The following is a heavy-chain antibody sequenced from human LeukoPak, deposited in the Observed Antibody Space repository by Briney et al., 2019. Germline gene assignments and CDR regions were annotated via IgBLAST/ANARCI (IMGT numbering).Heavy chain of an antibody. CDR3: AKGTSRLGYYFDY. D-gene: IGHD3-16*01. CDR2: ISWNSGSI. V-gene: IGHV3-9*03. CDR1: GFTFDDYA. J-gene: IGHJ4*02. Sequence: PGGSLRLSCAASGFTFDDYAMHWVRQAPGKGLEWVSGISWNSGSIGYADSVKGRFTISRDNAKNSLYLQMNSLRAEDMALYYCAKGTSRLGYYFDYWGQGTLVTVSS.